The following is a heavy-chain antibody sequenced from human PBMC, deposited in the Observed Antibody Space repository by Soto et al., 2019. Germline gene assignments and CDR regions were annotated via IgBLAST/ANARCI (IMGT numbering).Heavy chain of an antibody. CDR1: GESISYTIYC. Sequence: PSEAMSLTCTVCGESISYTIYCWGWNHQPPGKGLQWIGCMFYSGATYYNPSLKNRVTLSVDTSNNEFSLKLVSVTAPDTSVYYCARHKSGSDWLDPWGQGTLVTVHS. V-gene: IGHV4-39*01. D-gene: IGHD2-15*01. J-gene: IGHJ5*02. CDR3: ARHKSGSDWLDP. CDR2: MFYSGAT.